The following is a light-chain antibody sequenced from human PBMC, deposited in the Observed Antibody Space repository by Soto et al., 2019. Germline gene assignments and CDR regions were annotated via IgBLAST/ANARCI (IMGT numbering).Light chain of an antibody. CDR1: SSDVGGYNY. CDR3: GSYRSSSTLYV. J-gene: IGLJ1*01. Sequence: QPALTQPASVSGSPGQSITISCTGTSSDVGGYNYVSWYQQYPGKAPKLMIYGVTNRPSGVSNRFSGSKSGNTASLTISGLQTEDEAEYYCGSYRSSSTLYVFGSGTKVTVL. V-gene: IGLV2-14*03. CDR2: GVT.